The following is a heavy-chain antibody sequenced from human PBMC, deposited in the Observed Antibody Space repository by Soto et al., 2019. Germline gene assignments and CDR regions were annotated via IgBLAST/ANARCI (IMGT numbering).Heavy chain of an antibody. V-gene: IGHV3-21*01. Sequence: GGSLKLSCAASGFTFSNYSMNWVRQAPGKGLEWVSSISSSSSYIYYADSVKGRFTISRDNAKNSLYLQMNSLRAEDTAVYYCAIDCSGGSCYLDYWGQGTLVTVSS. CDR3: AIDCSGGSCYLDY. CDR2: ISSSSSYI. D-gene: IGHD2-15*01. CDR1: GFTFSNYS. J-gene: IGHJ4*02.